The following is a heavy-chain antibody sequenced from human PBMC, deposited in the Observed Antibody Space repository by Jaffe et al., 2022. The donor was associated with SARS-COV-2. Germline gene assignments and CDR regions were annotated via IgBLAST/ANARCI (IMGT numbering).Heavy chain of an antibody. CDR2: IKSKSDGETA. CDR3: TTIKY. Sequence: EVQLVESGGGLVKPGGSLRLSCAGSGFTFSNVWMSWVRQAPGKGLEWVGRIKSKSDGETADYTAPVNGRFTISRDDSKNTLYLQMNSLKTEDTAVYYCTTIKYWGQGTLVTVSS. V-gene: IGHV3-15*01. J-gene: IGHJ4*02. CDR1: GFTFSNVW.